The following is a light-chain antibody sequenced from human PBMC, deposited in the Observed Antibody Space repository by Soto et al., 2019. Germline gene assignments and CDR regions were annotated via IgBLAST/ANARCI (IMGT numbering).Light chain of an antibody. V-gene: IGKV3-15*01. J-gene: IGKJ4*01. CDR1: QTVSSSY. Sequence: EIVLTQSPGTLSLSPGERATLSCRASQTVSSSYLAWYQQKPGQAPRLLIYSASTRASGIPDRFSGSGSGTEFSLTISSLQSEDFAVYYCQQYNNWPPTFGGGTKVDI. CDR3: QQYNNWPPT. CDR2: SAS.